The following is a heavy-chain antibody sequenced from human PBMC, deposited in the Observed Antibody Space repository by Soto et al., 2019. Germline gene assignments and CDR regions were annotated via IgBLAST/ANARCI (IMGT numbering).Heavy chain of an antibody. Sequence: QVQLVQSGAEVKKPESSVKVSCKASGGTFSSYAISWVRQAPGQGLEWMGGIIPIFGTANYAQKFQGRVTITADESTNTAYMELSRLRSEDTAVYYCARVLSQGGDEEQVDYWGQGTLVTVSS. V-gene: IGHV1-69*12. CDR3: ARVLSQGGDEEQVDY. CDR1: GGTFSSYA. CDR2: IIPIFGTA. J-gene: IGHJ4*02. D-gene: IGHD5-12*01.